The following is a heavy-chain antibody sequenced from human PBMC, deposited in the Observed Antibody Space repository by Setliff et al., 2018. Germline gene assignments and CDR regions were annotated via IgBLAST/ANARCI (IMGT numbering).Heavy chain of an antibody. CDR3: ASRTTGPGGWFDY. CDR2: IHYSENT. Sequence: TLSLTCPVSGGSITSGRYYWGWIRQPPGQGLEWIASIHYSENTYYNPSLKTRVTISVDTSKNQFSLKLSFVTAADTAIYYCASRTTGPGGWFDYWGQGALVTVSS. CDR1: GGSITSGRYY. J-gene: IGHJ5*01. V-gene: IGHV4-39*01. D-gene: IGHD1-1*01.